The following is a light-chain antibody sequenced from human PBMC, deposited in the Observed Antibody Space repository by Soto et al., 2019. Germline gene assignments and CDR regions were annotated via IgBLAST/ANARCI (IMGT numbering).Light chain of an antibody. CDR3: QQYCGTPWT. CDR1: HSALYCSNNRYL. J-gene: IGKJ1*01. V-gene: IGKV4-1*01. Sequence: IAMTPCPDALSVHLGYSATLTLNPPHSALYCSNNRYLFAWQQQKAGPPPLLIIYWSSFRGSVVPGRIGGGWAGADFTLTISSLHAEDVAFYYCQQYCGTPWTFGQGTKVDI. CDR2: WSS.